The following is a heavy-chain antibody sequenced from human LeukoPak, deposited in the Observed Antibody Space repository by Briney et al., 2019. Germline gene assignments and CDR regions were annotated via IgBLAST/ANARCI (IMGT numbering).Heavy chain of an antibody. J-gene: IGHJ4*02. CDR2: INTDGSST. CDR1: GFTFSSYW. CDR3: ARGPNYYDSSGYLSI. Sequence: GGPLRLSCAASGFTFSSYWMHWVRQAPGKGLVWVSRINTDGSSTSYADSVKGRFTISRDSAKNTLYLQMNSLRAEDTAVYYCARGPNYYDSSGYLSIWGQGTLVTVSS. D-gene: IGHD3-22*01. V-gene: IGHV3-74*01.